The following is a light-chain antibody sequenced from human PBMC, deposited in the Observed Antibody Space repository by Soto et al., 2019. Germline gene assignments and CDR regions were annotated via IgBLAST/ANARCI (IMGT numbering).Light chain of an antibody. CDR1: QSVSTW. CDR2: KAS. J-gene: IGKJ1*01. Sequence: DIQMTQSPSTLSASVGDRVTIICRASQSVSTWLAWYQQKPEKAPKLLIYKASSLQSGVPSRFSGSGSGAEFTLTISSLQPDDFATYYCQQYNTYPWTFGQGTKVDIK. V-gene: IGKV1-5*03. CDR3: QQYNTYPWT.